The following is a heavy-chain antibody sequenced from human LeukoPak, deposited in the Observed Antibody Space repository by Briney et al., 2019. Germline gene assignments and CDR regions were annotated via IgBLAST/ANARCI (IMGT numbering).Heavy chain of an antibody. CDR3: ARGVRGRKWYYFDS. CDR2: IYHSGST. J-gene: IGHJ4*02. CDR1: GDSITNGDYY. V-gene: IGHV4-30-4*01. Sequence: PSETLSLTCNVSGDSITNGDYYWTWIRQSPGEGLEGLGYIYHSGSTLYLPSLESRLSLSVDTSKNQFSLTLTSVTAADSAVFYCARGVRGRKWYYFDSWGRGTLVTVSS. D-gene: IGHD2-15*01.